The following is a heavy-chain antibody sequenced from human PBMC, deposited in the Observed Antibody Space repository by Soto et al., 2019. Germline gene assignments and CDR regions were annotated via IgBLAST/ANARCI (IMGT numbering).Heavy chain of an antibody. D-gene: IGHD2-15*01. CDR2: ISSSSSTI. Sequence: GESLKISCAASGFTFSNAWMNWVRQAPGKGLEWVSYISSSSSTIYYADSVKGRFTISRDNAKNSLYLQMNSLRAEDTAVYYCARAEGYCSGGICYTTSSAFESCGQQPIVTVS. CDR1: GFTFSNAW. J-gene: IGHJ3*02. CDR3: ARAEGYCSGGICYTTSSAFES. V-gene: IGHV3-48*01.